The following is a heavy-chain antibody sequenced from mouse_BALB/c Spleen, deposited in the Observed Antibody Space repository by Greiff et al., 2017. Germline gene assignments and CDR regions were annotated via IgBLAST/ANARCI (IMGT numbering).Heavy chain of an antibody. CDR1: GYTFTSYV. CDR2: INPSTGYT. V-gene: IGHV1-14*01. Sequence: VQLQQSGPELVKPGASVKMSCKASGYTFTSYVMHWVKQKPGQGLEWIGYINPSTGYTEYNQKFKDKATLTADKSSSTAYMQLSSLTSEDSAVYYCARPLYGNSFDYWGQGTTLTVSS. D-gene: IGHD2-1*01. CDR3: ARPLYGNSFDY. J-gene: IGHJ2*01.